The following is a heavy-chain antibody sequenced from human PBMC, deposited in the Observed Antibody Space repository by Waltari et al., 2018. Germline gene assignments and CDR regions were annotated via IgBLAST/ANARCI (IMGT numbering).Heavy chain of an antibody. Sequence: QVQLVQSGAEVKKPGASVKVSCKASGYTFTGYYMNWVRQAPGQGLEWMGRINPNSGGTNYAQKCQGRVTMTRDTSISTAYMELSRLRSDDTAVYYCARVRRNYPILDYWGQGTLVTVSS. CDR1: GYTFTGYY. J-gene: IGHJ4*02. V-gene: IGHV1-2*06. D-gene: IGHD1-7*01. CDR3: ARVRRNYPILDY. CDR2: INPNSGGT.